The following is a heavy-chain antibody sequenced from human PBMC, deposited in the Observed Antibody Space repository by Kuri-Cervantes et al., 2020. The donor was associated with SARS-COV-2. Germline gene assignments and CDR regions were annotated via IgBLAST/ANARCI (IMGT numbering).Heavy chain of an antibody. CDR1: GGSISSYY. CDR2: INPDGSYT. CDR3: ARDIAPGYSSGWVYYYYGMDV. Sequence: ETLSLTCTVSGGSISSYYWSWVRQAPGKGLVWVSRINPDGSYTNNADSVKGRFTLSRDDAKNMLFLQMNSLRAEDTAVYYCARDIAPGYSSGWVYYYYGMDVWGQGTTVTGSS. V-gene: IGHV3-74*01. J-gene: IGHJ6*02. D-gene: IGHD6-19*01.